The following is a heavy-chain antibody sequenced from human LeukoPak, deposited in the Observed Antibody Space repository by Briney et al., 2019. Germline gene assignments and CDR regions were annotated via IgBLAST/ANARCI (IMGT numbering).Heavy chain of an antibody. CDR3: ARVPTYYYGSGSYCADY. Sequence: GGSLRLSCAASGFTFDDYGMSWVRQAPGKGLEWVSGINWNGGSTGYADSVKGRFTISRDNAKNSLHLQMNSLRAEDTALYYCARVPTYYYGSGSYCADYWGQGTLVTVSS. CDR2: INWNGGST. V-gene: IGHV3-20*04. D-gene: IGHD3-10*01. CDR1: GFTFDDYG. J-gene: IGHJ4*02.